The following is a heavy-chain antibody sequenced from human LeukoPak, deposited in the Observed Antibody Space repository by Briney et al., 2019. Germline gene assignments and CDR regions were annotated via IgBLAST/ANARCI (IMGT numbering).Heavy chain of an antibody. D-gene: IGHD3-10*01. CDR2: INHSGST. CDR3: ARGELWFGFCGMDV. V-gene: IGHV4-34*01. J-gene: IGHJ6*02. Sequence: PSETLSLTCAVYDGSFSGYYWSWIRRPPGKGLEWIGEINHSGSTNYNPSLKSRVTISVDTSKSQFSLKLSSVTAADTAVYYCARGELWFGFCGMDVWGQGTTVTVSS. CDR1: DGSFSGYY.